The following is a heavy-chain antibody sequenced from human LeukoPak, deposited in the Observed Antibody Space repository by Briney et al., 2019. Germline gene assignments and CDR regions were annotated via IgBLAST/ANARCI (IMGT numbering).Heavy chain of an antibody. CDR2: INHSGST. CDR1: GGSFSGYY. Sequence: PSQTLSLTCAVYGGSFSGYYWSWIRQPPGKGLEWIGEINHSGSTNYNPSLKSRVTISVDTSKNQFSLKLSSVTAADTAVYYCARCYGDYGPPVDYWGQGTLVTVSS. D-gene: IGHD4-17*01. CDR3: ARCYGDYGPPVDY. J-gene: IGHJ4*02. V-gene: IGHV4-34*01.